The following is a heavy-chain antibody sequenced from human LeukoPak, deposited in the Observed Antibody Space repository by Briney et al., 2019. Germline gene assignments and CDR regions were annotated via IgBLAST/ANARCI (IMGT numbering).Heavy chain of an antibody. Sequence: ASVKVSCXASGYTFTGYYMHWVRQAPGQGLEWMGWINPNSGGTNYARKFQGRVTMTRDTSISTAYMELSRLRSDDTAVYYCARAAVTTVLDYWGQGTLVTVSS. V-gene: IGHV1-2*02. CDR3: ARAAVTTVLDY. CDR2: INPNSGGT. J-gene: IGHJ4*02. D-gene: IGHD4-11*01. CDR1: GYTFTGYY.